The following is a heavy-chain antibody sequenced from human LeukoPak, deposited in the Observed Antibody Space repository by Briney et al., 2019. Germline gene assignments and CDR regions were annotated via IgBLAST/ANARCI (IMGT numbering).Heavy chain of an antibody. Sequence: SETLSLTCTVSVSGDSFSSYHWSWLRQSPGKGLEWIGYIYPSGSTDYNPSLKSRVTMSTDTSKNQISLKLTSVTAADTAVYFCARQATLLAGRLEAGGFDIWGRGTMVTVSS. J-gene: IGHJ3*02. CDR1: GDSFSSYH. D-gene: IGHD3-3*01. CDR3: ARQATLLAGRLEAGGFDI. CDR2: IYPSGST. V-gene: IGHV4-59*08.